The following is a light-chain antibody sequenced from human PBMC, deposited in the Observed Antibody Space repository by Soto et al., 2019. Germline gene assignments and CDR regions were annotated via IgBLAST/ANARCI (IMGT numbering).Light chain of an antibody. V-gene: IGKV3-15*01. Sequence: EIVRTQSPATLSLSPGERAALSCRARQSINSELAWYQQKPGQPPRLLIYGASTRATGVPARFTGSESGSEFTLTISGLQSEDFAVYYCQQGHNWPLTFGQGTRLEI. CDR2: GAS. CDR3: QQGHNWPLT. J-gene: IGKJ2*01. CDR1: QSINSE.